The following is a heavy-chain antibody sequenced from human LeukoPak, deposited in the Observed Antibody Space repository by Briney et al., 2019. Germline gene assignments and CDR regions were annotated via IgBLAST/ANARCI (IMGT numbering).Heavy chain of an antibody. Sequence: PSETLSLTCTVSGYSISSGYYWGWIRQPPGQGLEWVSSITSGSSYIYYADSVKGRFTISRDNAKSSLYLQMNSLRAEDTAVYYCARAVGYSGFSDYWGQGTLVTVSS. J-gene: IGHJ4*02. CDR1: GYSISSGYY. D-gene: IGHD5-12*01. CDR3: ARAVGYSGFSDY. V-gene: IGHV3-21*01. CDR2: ITSGSSYI.